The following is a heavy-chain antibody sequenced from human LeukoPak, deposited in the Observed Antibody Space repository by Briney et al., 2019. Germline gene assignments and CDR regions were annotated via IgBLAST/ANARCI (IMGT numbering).Heavy chain of an antibody. J-gene: IGHJ3*02. CDR2: IYYSGST. V-gene: IGHV4-39*01. CDR3: ARVHVNSGYYFGDAFDI. CDR1: GGSISSSSYY. Sequence: SETLSLTCTVSGGSISSSSYYWGWIHQPPGKGLEWIGSIYYSGSTYYNPSLKSRVTISVDTSKNQFSLKLSSVTAADTAIYYCARVHVNSGYYFGDAFDIWGQGTMVTVSS. D-gene: IGHD3-22*01.